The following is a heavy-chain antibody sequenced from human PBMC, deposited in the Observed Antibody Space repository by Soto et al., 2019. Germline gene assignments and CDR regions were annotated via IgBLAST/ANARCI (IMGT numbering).Heavy chain of an antibody. CDR2: ISAYNGNT. CDR3: ARADGDLRLYYFDY. J-gene: IGHJ4*02. Sequence: GASLKVSCKASGYTFTSYGISWVRQAPGQGLEWMGWISAYNGNTNYAQKLQGRVTMTTDTSTSTAYMELRSLRSDDTAVYYCARADGDLRLYYFDYWGQGTLVTVSS. CDR1: GYTFTSYG. V-gene: IGHV1-18*01. D-gene: IGHD4-17*01.